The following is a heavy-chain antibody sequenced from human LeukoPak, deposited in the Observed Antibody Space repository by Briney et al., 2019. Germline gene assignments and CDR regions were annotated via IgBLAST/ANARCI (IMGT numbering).Heavy chain of an antibody. CDR2: IDSDGSRI. D-gene: IGHD3-16*01. CDR1: GFTFSTSW. CDR3: EGGGGGIYGFFDN. J-gene: IGHJ4*02. Sequence: GGSQRLSCEGSGFTFSTSWMHWVRQAPGKGLVWVSRIDSDGSRITCADSVKGRFTISRDNAKNTVYLQMNSLRAEDTAVYYCEGGGGGIYGFFDNWGLGTLATVS. V-gene: IGHV3-74*03.